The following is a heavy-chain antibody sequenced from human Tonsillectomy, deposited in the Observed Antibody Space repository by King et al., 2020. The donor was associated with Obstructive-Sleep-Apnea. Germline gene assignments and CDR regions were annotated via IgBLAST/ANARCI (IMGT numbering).Heavy chain of an antibody. Sequence: LQLQESGPGLVKPSETLSLTCTVSGGSISSSSYYWGWIRQPPGKGLEWIGSIYYSGSTYYNPSLKRRGTISVDTSKNQFSLKLSSVTAADTAVYYCARLAVAGLYFDYWGQGTLVTVSS. CDR2: IYYSGST. J-gene: IGHJ4*02. D-gene: IGHD6-19*01. CDR1: GGSISSSSYY. V-gene: IGHV4-39*07. CDR3: ARLAVAGLYFDY.